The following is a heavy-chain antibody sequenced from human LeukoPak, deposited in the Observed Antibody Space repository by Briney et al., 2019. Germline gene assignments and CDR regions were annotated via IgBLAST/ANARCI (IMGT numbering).Heavy chain of an antibody. CDR3: AKDPDPMTTVTTAYFDY. V-gene: IGHV3-23*01. J-gene: IGHJ4*02. D-gene: IGHD4-11*01. CDR2: ISGSGGST. Sequence: GGSLRLSCAASGFTFSSYAMSWVRQAPGKGLEWVSAISGSGGSTYYADSVKGRFTISRDNSKNTLYLQMNSLRAEDTAAYYCAKDPDPMTTVTTAYFDYWGQGTLVTVSS. CDR1: GFTFSSYA.